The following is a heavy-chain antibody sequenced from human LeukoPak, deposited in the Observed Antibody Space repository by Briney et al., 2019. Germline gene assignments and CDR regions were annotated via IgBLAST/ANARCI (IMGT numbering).Heavy chain of an antibody. V-gene: IGHV3-21*01. CDR3: ARVAAGAEAHTLHYHYMDV. CDR2: ISSTSMYI. D-gene: IGHD6-13*01. J-gene: IGHJ6*03. CDR1: GFTFGIYS. Sequence: GGSLRLSCAASGFTFGIYSMTWVRQAPGKGLEWVSSISSTSMYIYYADSMRGRFTISRDNAENSLFLQIDSLEVEDTAVYSCARVAAGAEAHTLHYHYMDVWGKGTTVTVSS.